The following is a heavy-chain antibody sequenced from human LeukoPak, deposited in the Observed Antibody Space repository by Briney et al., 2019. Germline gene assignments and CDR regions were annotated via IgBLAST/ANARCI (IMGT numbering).Heavy chain of an antibody. CDR3: ARCLSTGIFGY. V-gene: IGHV4-59*06. J-gene: IGHJ4*02. CDR1: GGSISSYY. Sequence: SETLSLTCTVSGGSISSYYWSWIRQPPGKGLEWIGYIYYSGSTYYNPSLKSRVTISVDTSKNQFSLKLSSVTAADTAVYYCARCLSTGIFGYWGQGTLVTVSS. CDR2: IYYSGST. D-gene: IGHD1-1*01.